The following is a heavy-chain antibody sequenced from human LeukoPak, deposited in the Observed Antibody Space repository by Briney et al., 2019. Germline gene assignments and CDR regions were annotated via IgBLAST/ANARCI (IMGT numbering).Heavy chain of an antibody. V-gene: IGHV4-39*01. CDR3: ARHATYYDILTGYYNFDY. Sequence: SETLALTCTVSGGSISSSSYYWGWIRQPPGKGLEWIGSIYYSGSTYYNPSLKSRVTISVDTSKNQFSLKLSSVTAADTAVYYCARHATYYDILTGYYNFDYGGQGTLVTVSS. CDR1: GGSISSSSYY. D-gene: IGHD3-9*01. J-gene: IGHJ4*02. CDR2: IYYSGST.